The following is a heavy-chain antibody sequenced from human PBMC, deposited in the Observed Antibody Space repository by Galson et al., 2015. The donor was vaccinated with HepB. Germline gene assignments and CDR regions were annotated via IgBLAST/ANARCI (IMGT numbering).Heavy chain of an antibody. CDR3: VRVAWGADQDH. D-gene: IGHD3-16*01. J-gene: IGHJ4*02. V-gene: IGHV3-7*01. Sequence: SLRLSCAASGFTFISYYMSWVRQGPGKGLEWVANIGGDGSDKYYVDSVRGRFSISRDNAKNSLYLQVNNLRADDTAVYFCVRVAWGADQDHWGQGTLVTVSS. CDR1: GFTFISYY. CDR2: IGGDGSDK.